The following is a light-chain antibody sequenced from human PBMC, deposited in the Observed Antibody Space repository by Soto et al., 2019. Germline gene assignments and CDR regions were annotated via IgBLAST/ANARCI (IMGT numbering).Light chain of an antibody. CDR3: QQSYSVWT. V-gene: IGKV1-39*01. Sequence: DIQMTQSPSTLSASVGDRVTITCRASQSIGSWLAWYQQKPGKAPKLLIYAASSLQSGVPSRFSGSGSGTDFTLTISSLQPEDFATYYCQQSYSVWTFGQGTKV. CDR1: QSIGSW. CDR2: AAS. J-gene: IGKJ1*01.